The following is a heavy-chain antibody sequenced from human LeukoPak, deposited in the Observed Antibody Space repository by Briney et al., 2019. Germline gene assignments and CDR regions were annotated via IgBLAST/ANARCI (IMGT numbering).Heavy chain of an antibody. CDR3: ARDWGAYYLFFDY. CDR2: IKQDGSER. CDR1: GFSMSVYW. Sequence: GGSLRLSCEASGFSMSVYWMSWVRQAPGKGLEWVGNIKQDGSERNYVDSVKGRFTISRDNAKKSLYLQMNSLRAEDTAVYYCARDWGAYYLFFDYWGQGTLVTVSS. J-gene: IGHJ4*02. V-gene: IGHV3-7*01. D-gene: IGHD3-22*01.